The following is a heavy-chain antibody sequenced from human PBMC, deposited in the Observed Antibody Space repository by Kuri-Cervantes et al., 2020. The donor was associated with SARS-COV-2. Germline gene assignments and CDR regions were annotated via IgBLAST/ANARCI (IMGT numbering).Heavy chain of an antibody. V-gene: IGHV3-30-3*01. Sequence: GGSLRLSCAASGFTFSSYAMHWVRQAPGKGLEWVAVISYDGSNKYYADSVKGRFTISRDNSKNTLYLQMNSLRAEDTAVYYCARDARGIFGVAYNYWGQGTLVTVSS. CDR2: ISYDGSNK. CDR1: GFTFSSYA. J-gene: IGHJ4*02. D-gene: IGHD3-3*01. CDR3: ARDARGIFGVAYNY.